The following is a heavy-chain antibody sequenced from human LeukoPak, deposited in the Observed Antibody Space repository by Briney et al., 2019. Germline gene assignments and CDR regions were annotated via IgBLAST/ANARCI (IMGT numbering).Heavy chain of an antibody. D-gene: IGHD6-13*01. J-gene: IGHJ4*02. CDR1: GGSISNYY. CDR2: VNTTGTT. Sequence: SETLSLTCTVSGGSISNYYWTWIRQPAGKGLEWIGRVNTTGTTNYNPSLKSRVTMSVDTSKNQFSLRLSSVTAADTAVYYCARVTGYMTEDYFDYWGQGTLITVSS. CDR3: ARVTGYMTEDYFDY. V-gene: IGHV4-4*07.